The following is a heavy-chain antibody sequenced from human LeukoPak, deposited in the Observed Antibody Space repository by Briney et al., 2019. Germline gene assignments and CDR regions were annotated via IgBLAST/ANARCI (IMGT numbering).Heavy chain of an antibody. CDR2: IDRSGST. D-gene: IGHD3-22*01. CDR1: GGSFSGYS. Sequence: SETLSLTCAVYGGSFSGYSWTWIRQPPGKGLEWIGEIDRSGSTNYNPALKSRLTISVDTSKNQFSLRLTSVTAADTAVYYCAREGWYYYDSSGENAFDIWGQGTMVTVSS. CDR3: AREGWYYYDSSGENAFDI. V-gene: IGHV4-34*01. J-gene: IGHJ3*02.